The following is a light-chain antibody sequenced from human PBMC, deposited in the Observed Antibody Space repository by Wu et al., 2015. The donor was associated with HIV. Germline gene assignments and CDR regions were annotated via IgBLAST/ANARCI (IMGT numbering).Light chain of an antibody. V-gene: IGKV3-20*01. Sequence: EIVLTQSPGTLSLSPGEGATLSCRASQSISSDYLTWYQHKPGQAPRLLIYGTFRRASGIPDRFSGSGSGTDFTLTINRLEPEDFAVYYCQQFGYSPRTFGQRDQRW. CDR3: QQFGYSPRT. CDR2: GTF. J-gene: IGKJ1*01. CDR1: QSISSDY.